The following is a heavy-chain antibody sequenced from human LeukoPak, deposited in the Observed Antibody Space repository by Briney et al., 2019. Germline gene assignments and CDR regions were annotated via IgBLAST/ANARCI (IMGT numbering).Heavy chain of an antibody. V-gene: IGHV3-23*01. CDR1: GFTFSSYA. J-gene: IGHJ4*02. CDR2: ISGSGGST. Sequence: PGGSLRLSCAASGFTFSSYAMSWVRQAPGKGLEWDSAISGSGGSTYYADSVKGRFTISRDNPNNTLYLQMNSLRAEDTALYYCATITGSFEYIDYWGQGTLVTVSS. D-gene: IGHD1-1*01. CDR3: ATITGSFEYIDY.